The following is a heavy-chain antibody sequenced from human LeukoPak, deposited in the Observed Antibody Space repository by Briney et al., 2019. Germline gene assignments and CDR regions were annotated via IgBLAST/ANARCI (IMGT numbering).Heavy chain of an antibody. Sequence: ASVKVSCKASGGTFSRSAVNWVRQAPGQGLEWMGGIIPMFRTANYAQKFRGRVTITAVESTSTAYMELNSLRSEDTAVYYCARDASIHDSSSYYFLWWGQGTLVTVSS. CDR1: GGTFSRSA. D-gene: IGHD3-22*01. V-gene: IGHV1-69*13. J-gene: IGHJ4*02. CDR2: IIPMFRTA. CDR3: ARDASIHDSSSYYFLW.